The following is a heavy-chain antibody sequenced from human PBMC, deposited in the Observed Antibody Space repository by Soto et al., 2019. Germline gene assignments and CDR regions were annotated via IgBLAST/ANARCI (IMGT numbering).Heavy chain of an antibody. V-gene: IGHV3-30*18. J-gene: IGHJ4*02. CDR2: ISYDGSNE. CDR1: GFIFSNYD. D-gene: IGHD3-22*01. Sequence: GGSLRLSCAASGFIFSNYDIHWVRQAPGKGLEWMALISYDGSNEYCADSVKGRFTISRDNSKSTLYLQMNCLRAEDTAVYYCAKGSWKHDDNSVSKDYFDYWGQGTLVTVSS. CDR3: AKGSWKHDDNSVSKDYFDY.